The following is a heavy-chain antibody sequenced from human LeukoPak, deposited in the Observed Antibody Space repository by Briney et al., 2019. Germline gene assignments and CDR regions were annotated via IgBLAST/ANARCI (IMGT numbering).Heavy chain of an antibody. CDR1: GYTFTSYG. V-gene: IGHV1-18*01. Sequence: ASVKVSCKASGYTFTSYGISWVRQAPGQGLEWMGWISAYNGNTNYAQKLQGRVTMTTDTSTSTAYMELRGLRSDDTAVYYCARDYTAGYYDSSDIIAYWGQGTLVTVSS. CDR2: ISAYNGNT. D-gene: IGHD3-22*01. CDR3: ARDYTAGYYDSSDIIAY. J-gene: IGHJ4*02.